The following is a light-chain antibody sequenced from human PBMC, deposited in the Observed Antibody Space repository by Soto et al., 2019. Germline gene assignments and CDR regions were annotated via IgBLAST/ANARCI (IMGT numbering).Light chain of an antibody. CDR2: DVY. CDR3: TTYTSTTPLYV. CDR1: RTDVDGYDY. V-gene: IGLV2-14*03. J-gene: IGLJ1*01. Sequence: QSVLTQRASVSGSPGQSIAISCTGVRTDVDGYDYVSWYQQHPGQAPQLIIYDVYNRPSGVSHRFSRSKSGDTASLTISGLQADDEADYYCTTYTSTTPLYVVGTGT.